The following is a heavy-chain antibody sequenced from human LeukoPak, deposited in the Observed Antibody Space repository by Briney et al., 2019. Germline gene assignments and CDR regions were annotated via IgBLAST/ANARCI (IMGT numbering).Heavy chain of an antibody. CDR3: AKEAFDP. CDR1: GFTFSSYS. V-gene: IGHV3-21*01. J-gene: IGHJ5*02. CDR2: ISSSSSYI. Sequence: PGGSLRLSCAASGFTFSSYSMNWVRQAPGKGLEWVSSISSSSSYIYYADSVKGRYTISRDNSKNTLYLQMNSLRAEDSAMYYCAKEAFDPWGQGTLVTVSS.